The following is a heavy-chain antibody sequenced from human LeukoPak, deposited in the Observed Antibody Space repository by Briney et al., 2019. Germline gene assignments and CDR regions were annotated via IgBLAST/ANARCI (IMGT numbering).Heavy chain of an antibody. J-gene: IGHJ4*02. V-gene: IGHV3-48*03. CDR3: ARGRVSTVTLTALDY. D-gene: IGHD4-17*01. CDR2: IGSSDSTT. Sequence: GGSLRLSCVGSGFTFSSYEMNWVRQAPGKGLEWLSYIGSSDSTTHYADSVKGRFTISRDNAKNSLYLQMNSLRVEDTAVYYCARGRVSTVTLTALDYWGQGTLVTVSS. CDR1: GFTFSSYE.